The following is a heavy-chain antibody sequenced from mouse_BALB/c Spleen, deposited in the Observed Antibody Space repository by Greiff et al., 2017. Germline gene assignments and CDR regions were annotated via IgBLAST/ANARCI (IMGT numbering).Heavy chain of an antibody. D-gene: IGHD1-1*01. Sequence: QVQLQQSGPGLVAPSQSLSITCTVSGFSLTGYGVNWVRQPPGKGLEWLGMIWGDGSTDYNSALKSRLSISKDNSKSQVFLKMNSLQTDDTARYYCARGDYGSSFWFAYWGQGTLVTVSA. V-gene: IGHV2-6-7*01. CDR3: ARGDYGSSFWFAY. J-gene: IGHJ3*01. CDR1: GFSLTGYG. CDR2: IWGDGST.